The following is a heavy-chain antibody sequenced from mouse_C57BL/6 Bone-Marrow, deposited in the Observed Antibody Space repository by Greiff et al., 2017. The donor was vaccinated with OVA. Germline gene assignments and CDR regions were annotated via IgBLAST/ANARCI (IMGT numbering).Heavy chain of an antibody. D-gene: IGHD1-1*01. V-gene: IGHV1-50*01. CDR2: IDPSDSYT. CDR3: ARYYGSSYWYFDV. CDR1: GYTFTSYW. J-gene: IGHJ1*03. Sequence: QVKLQQPGAELVKPGASVKLSCKASGYTFTSYWMQWVKQRPGQGLEWIGEIDPSDSYTNYNQKFKGKATLTVDTSSSTAYMQLSSLTSEDSAVYYCARYYGSSYWYFDVWGTGTTVTVSS.